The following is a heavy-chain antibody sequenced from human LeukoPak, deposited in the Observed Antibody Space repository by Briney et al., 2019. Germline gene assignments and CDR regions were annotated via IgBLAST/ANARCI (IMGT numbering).Heavy chain of an antibody. CDR3: ARGVGLTQGGTFDY. CDR2: IYHSGST. CDR1: GYSISSGFY. J-gene: IGHJ4*02. V-gene: IGHV4-38-2*02. D-gene: IGHD1-1*01. Sequence: SETLSLTCTVSGYSISSGFYWGWIRQPPGKGLEWIGSIYHSGSTHYNSSLKSRVTISVDTSKNQLSLKLSFVTAADTAVYYCARGVGLTQGGTFDYWGQGTLVTVSS.